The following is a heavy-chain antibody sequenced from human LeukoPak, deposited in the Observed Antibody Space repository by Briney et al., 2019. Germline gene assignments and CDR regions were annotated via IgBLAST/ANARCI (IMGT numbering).Heavy chain of an antibody. CDR2: INPSGGST. V-gene: IGHV1-46*01. CDR3: ARVLTYSGTAFEY. D-gene: IGHD1-26*01. Sequence: GASVKLSCKASGYTFTSYDMHWVRQAPGQGLEWMGIINPSGGSTSYAEKVQGRVTMTRDMSTSTVYMELNSPRSEDTAVYYCARVLTYSGTAFEYWGQGTLVTVSS. J-gene: IGHJ4*02. CDR1: GYTFTSYD.